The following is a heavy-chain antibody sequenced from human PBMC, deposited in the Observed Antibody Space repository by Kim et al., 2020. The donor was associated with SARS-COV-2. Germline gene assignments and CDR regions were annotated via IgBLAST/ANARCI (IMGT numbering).Heavy chain of an antibody. CDR1: GGSISSYY. CDR2: IYTSGST. J-gene: IGHJ6*03. Sequence: SETLSLTCTVSGGSISSYYWSWIRQPAGKGLEWIGRIYTSGSTNYNPSLKSRVTMSVDTSKNQFSLKLSSVTAADTAVYYCARGYDFWSGFPYYYYYMDVWGKGTTVTVSS. D-gene: IGHD3-3*01. V-gene: IGHV4-4*07. CDR3: ARGYDFWSGFPYYYYYMDV.